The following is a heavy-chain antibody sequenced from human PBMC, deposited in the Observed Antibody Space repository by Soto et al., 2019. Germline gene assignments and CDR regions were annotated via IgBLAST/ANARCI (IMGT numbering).Heavy chain of an antibody. CDR3: ARSGDPVDYFYYYGMDV. D-gene: IGHD4-17*01. CDR2: ISAYNGNT. Sequence: QVQLVQSGAEVKKPGASVKVSCKASGYTFTTYGISWVRQARGQGLEWMGWISAYNGNTNYALKFQGRVTMTTDTSTSTAYMELRSLRSDDTAVYYCARSGDPVDYFYYYGMDVWGQGTTVTVSS. J-gene: IGHJ6*02. V-gene: IGHV1-18*01. CDR1: GYTFTTYG.